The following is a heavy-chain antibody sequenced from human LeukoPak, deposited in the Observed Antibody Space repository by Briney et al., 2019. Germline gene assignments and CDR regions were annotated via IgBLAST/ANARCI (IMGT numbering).Heavy chain of an antibody. V-gene: IGHV7-4-1*02. CDR2: INTNTGNP. D-gene: IGHD3-16*02. J-gene: IGHJ4*02. CDR1: GYTFTSYA. Sequence: GASVKVSCKASGYTFTSYAMNWVRQAPGQGLEWMGWINTNTGNPTYAQGFTGRFVFSLDTSVSTAYLQISSLKAEDTAVYYCARDRAPDYDYVWGSYRVPDYWGQGTLVTVSS. CDR3: ARDRAPDYDYVWGSYRVPDY.